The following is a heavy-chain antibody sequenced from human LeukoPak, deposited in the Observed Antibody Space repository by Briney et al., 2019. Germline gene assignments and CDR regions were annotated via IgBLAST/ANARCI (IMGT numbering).Heavy chain of an antibody. Sequence: ASVNVSFTASVFTFTISAMQWVRQARGQRVEWIGWIVVGSGNTNYAQKLQERVTITWDMSTSTAYMELSSLRSEDTAVYYCAAAAGNYYDSSLLPDYWGQGTLVTVSS. CDR1: VFTFTISA. CDR3: AAAAGNYYDSSLLPDY. CDR2: IVVGSGNT. V-gene: IGHV1-58*02. J-gene: IGHJ4*02. D-gene: IGHD3-22*01.